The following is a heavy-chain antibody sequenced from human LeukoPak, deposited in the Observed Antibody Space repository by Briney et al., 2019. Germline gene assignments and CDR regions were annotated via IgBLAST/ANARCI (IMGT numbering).Heavy chain of an antibody. CDR3: ARGQWLPVFDF. D-gene: IGHD3-22*01. CDR2: IYISGST. J-gene: IGHJ4*02. CDR1: GGSINNYF. V-gene: IGHV4-4*07. Sequence: SETLSLTCTVSGGSINNYFWSWIRQPAGKGLEWIGRIYISGSTNYNPSLKSRVTISVDTSKNQFSLKLSSVTAADTAVYYCARGQWLPVFDFWGQGTLVTVSS.